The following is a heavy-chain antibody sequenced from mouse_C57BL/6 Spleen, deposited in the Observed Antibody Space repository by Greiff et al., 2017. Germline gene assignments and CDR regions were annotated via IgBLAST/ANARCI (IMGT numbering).Heavy chain of an antibody. CDR3: ARVEDGYPWFAY. D-gene: IGHD2-3*01. CDR2: IDPSDSET. Sequence: VQLQQPGAELVRPGSSVKLSCKASGYTFTSYWMHWVKQRPIQGLEWIGNIDPSDSETHYNQKFKDKATLTVDKSSSTAYMQLSSLTSEDSAVYYCARVEDGYPWFAYWGQGTLVTVSA. CDR1: GYTFTSYW. J-gene: IGHJ3*01. V-gene: IGHV1-52*01.